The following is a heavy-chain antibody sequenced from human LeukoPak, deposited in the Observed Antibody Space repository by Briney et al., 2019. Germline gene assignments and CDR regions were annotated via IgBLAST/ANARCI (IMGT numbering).Heavy chain of an antibody. D-gene: IGHD3-10*01. Sequence: GRSLRLSCAASGFTFSSYGMHWVRQAPGKGLEWVAVISYDGGNKYYADSVKGRFTISRDNSKNTLYLQMNSLRAEDTAVYYCAKDPTIYGSGSPWYFDYWGQGTLVTVSS. CDR2: ISYDGGNK. CDR1: GFTFSSYG. V-gene: IGHV3-30*18. J-gene: IGHJ4*02. CDR3: AKDPTIYGSGSPWYFDY.